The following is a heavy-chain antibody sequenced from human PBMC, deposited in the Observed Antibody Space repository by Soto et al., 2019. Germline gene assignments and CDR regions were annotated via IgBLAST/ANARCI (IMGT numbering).Heavy chain of an antibody. CDR3: VRGDKGGFDL. V-gene: IGHV3-74*01. CDR1: GFTFNYYW. D-gene: IGHD2-21*02. CDR2: IHSDGSTT. Sequence: EVQLVESAGGLVQRGGSLRLSCAASGFTFNYYWMHWVRQAPGQGLVWVSHIHSDGSTTTYADSVKGRFPISRDNAKNTLYLQMNSLRAEDTAVYYCVRGDKGGFDLWGQGTTVTVSS. J-gene: IGHJ3*01.